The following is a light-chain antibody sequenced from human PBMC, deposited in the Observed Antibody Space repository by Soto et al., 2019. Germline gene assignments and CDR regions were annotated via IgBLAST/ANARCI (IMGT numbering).Light chain of an antibody. CDR2: DVS. Sequence: QSALTQPASVSGSPGQSITISCTGTSSDVGGYNYVSWYQQHPGKASKLMIYDVSNRPSGVANRFSGSKSGNTASLTISGLQAEDEADYYCSSYTSSSTRAVFGGGTKLTVL. V-gene: IGLV2-14*01. CDR3: SSYTSSSTRAV. CDR1: SSDVGGYNY. J-gene: IGLJ2*01.